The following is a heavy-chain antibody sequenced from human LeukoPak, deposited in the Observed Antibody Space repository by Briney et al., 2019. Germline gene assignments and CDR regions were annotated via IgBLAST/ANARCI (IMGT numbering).Heavy chain of an antibody. J-gene: IGHJ4*02. CDR1: GGTFSGYY. CDR3: ARIGDYYDSSGPSGGVFDY. D-gene: IGHD3-22*01. CDR2: INHSGST. Sequence: SETLSVTCAVYGGTFSGYYWSWIRQPPGKWLEWIGEINHSGSTNYNPSLKSRVTISVGTSKNQFSLKLSSVTAADTAVYYCARIGDYYDSSGPSGGVFDYWGQGTLVTVSS. V-gene: IGHV4-34*01.